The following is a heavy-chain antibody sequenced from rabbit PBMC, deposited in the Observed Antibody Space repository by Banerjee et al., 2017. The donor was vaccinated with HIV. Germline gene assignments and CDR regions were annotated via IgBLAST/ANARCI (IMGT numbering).Heavy chain of an antibody. J-gene: IGHJ6*01. D-gene: IGHD1-1*01. CDR2: IYTGSGST. CDR1: GFTLSSYY. Sequence: QEQLEESGGDLVKPGASLTLSCKASGFTLSSYYMCWVRQAPGKGLEWIGCIYTGSGSTYYASWAKGRFTISKTSSTTVTLQMTSLTAADTATYFCAREDGSSSGYNSLDLWGQGTLVTVS. V-gene: IGHV1S45*01. CDR3: AREDGSSSGYNSLDL.